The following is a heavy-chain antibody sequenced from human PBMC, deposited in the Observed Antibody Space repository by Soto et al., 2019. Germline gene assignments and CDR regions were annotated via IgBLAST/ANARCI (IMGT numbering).Heavy chain of an antibody. CDR2: IYYTGST. V-gene: IGHV4-31*03. J-gene: IGHJ4*02. Sequence: QVQLQESGPGLVKPSQTLSLTCTVSGGSISSGGYYWSWIRQHPGKGLEWIGYIYYTGSTYYSPSLKSRVTVSGDTSKNQFSLKLGSVTAADTAVYHCCYGSGSYRFDSWGQGTQVTVSS. D-gene: IGHD3-10*01. CDR3: CYGSGSYRFDS. CDR1: GGSISSGGYY.